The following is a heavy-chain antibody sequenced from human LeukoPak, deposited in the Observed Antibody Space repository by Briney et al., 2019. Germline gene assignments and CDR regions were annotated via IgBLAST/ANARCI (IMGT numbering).Heavy chain of an antibody. Sequence: GGSLRLSCAASGFTFSSYAMSWVRQAPGKGLEWVSAISGPGGYTYYADSVKGRFTLSRDNSKNTLYLQMNSLRVEDTAVYYCAGCVVVTEFDIWGQGTMVTVSS. CDR3: AGCVVVTEFDI. J-gene: IGHJ3*02. V-gene: IGHV3-23*01. CDR2: ISGPGGYT. D-gene: IGHD2-15*01. CDR1: GFTFSSYA.